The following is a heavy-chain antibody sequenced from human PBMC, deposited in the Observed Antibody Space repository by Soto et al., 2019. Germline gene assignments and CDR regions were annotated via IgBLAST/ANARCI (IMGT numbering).Heavy chain of an antibody. J-gene: IGHJ1*01. D-gene: IGHD3-22*01. Sequence: QVQLVQSGAEVKKPGASVKVSCQASGYTFTTYYIHWVRQAPGHGLEWMGIINPSDGSTTYAQHFQGRVTMTRDTSTSTVYMELSSLRSEDTAVYYCARANYYDSSGYYTTAYFQHWGRGTRVTVSS. CDR2: INPSDGST. V-gene: IGHV1-46*01. CDR1: GYTFTTYY. CDR3: ARANYYDSSGYYTTAYFQH.